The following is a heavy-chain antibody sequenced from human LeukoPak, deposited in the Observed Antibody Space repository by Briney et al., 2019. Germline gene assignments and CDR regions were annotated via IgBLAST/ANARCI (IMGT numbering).Heavy chain of an antibody. J-gene: IGHJ4*02. Sequence: GGSLRLSCAASGFTFSSYSMNWVRQAPGKGLEWVSSISSSSSYIYYADSVKGRFTISRDNVKNSLYLQMNSLRAEDTAVYYCARDSGVALDYWGQGTLVTVSS. CDR3: ARDSGVALDY. V-gene: IGHV3-21*01. D-gene: IGHD2-21*01. CDR1: GFTFSSYS. CDR2: ISSSSSYI.